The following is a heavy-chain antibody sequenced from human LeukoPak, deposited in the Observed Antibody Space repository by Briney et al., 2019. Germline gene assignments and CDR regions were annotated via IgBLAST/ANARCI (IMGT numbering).Heavy chain of an antibody. CDR3: AKSVGGYCSGGACSGDRFDP. V-gene: IGHV3-30*02. J-gene: IGHJ5*02. CDR2: IRHDGSSG. D-gene: IGHD2-15*01. CDR1: GFTFSNYG. Sequence: GGSLRLSCAASGFTFSNYGMHWVRQAPGKGLEWVAFIRHDGSSGYYADSVKGRFTISRDNSKNTLYLQMTSLRAEDTAVFYCAKSVGGYCSGGACSGDRFDPWGQGTLVTVSS.